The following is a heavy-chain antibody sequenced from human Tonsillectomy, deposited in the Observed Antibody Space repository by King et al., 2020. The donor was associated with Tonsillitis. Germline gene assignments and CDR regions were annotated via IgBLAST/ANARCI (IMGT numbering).Heavy chain of an antibody. CDR1: GFTFSGYA. Sequence: VQLVESGGGVVQPGRSLRLSCAASGFTFSGYAMHWVRQAPGKGLEWVAVISYDGSNEYYADSVKGRFTISRDNSKNTLYLQMCGLRAEDTAVYYCSNAAVVGGYWGQGTLVTVSS. D-gene: IGHD3-22*01. CDR2: ISYDGSNE. J-gene: IGHJ4*02. V-gene: IGHV3-30*18. CDR3: SNAAVVGGY.